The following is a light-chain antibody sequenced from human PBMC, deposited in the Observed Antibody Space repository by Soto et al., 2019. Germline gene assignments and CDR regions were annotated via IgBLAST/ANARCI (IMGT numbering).Light chain of an antibody. J-gene: IGLJ2*01. CDR2: DVS. Sequence: QSVLTQPRSVSVSPVPSVTISCTGTSSDVGGYNYVSWYQQHPGKAPKLMIYDVSKRPSGVPDRFSGSKSGHTASLTISGIQAEDEADYYCCSYAGSYTVVFGGGTKLNVL. CDR1: SSDVGGYNY. V-gene: IGLV2-11*01. CDR3: CSYAGSYTVV.